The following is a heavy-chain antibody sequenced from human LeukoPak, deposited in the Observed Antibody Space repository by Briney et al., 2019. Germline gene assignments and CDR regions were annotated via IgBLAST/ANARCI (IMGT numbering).Heavy chain of an antibody. CDR3: ARVGQYGDYPDY. V-gene: IGHV4-34*01. Sequence: PSETLSLTCAVYGGSFSGYYWSWIRQPPGKGLEWIGEINHSGSTNYNPSLKSRVTISVDTSKNQFSLKLSSVTAADTAVYYCARVGQYGDYPDYWGQGTLVTVSS. CDR2: INHSGST. CDR1: GGSFSGYY. D-gene: IGHD4-17*01. J-gene: IGHJ4*02.